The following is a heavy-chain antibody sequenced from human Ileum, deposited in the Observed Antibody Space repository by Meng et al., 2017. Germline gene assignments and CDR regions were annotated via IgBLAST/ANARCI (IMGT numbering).Heavy chain of an antibody. CDR3: ARDRGSDDPIDL. D-gene: IGHD2-21*02. CDR2: IWHDGNNI. CDR1: GFNLRSYG. Sequence: VQLVGCRGGLAQPGPSITLPCAASGFNLRSYGMHWVRQAPGKGLELMAVIWHDGNNIYYAESVKGRFTVSRDNSQNTLFLQMNTVRVEDTAVYFCARDRGSDDPIDLWGPGTLVTVSS. V-gene: IGHV3-33*01. J-gene: IGHJ5*02.